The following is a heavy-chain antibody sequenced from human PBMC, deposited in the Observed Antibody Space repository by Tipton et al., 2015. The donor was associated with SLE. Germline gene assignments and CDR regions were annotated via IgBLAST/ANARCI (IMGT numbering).Heavy chain of an antibody. D-gene: IGHD6-19*01. J-gene: IGHJ6*03. CDR1: GFTFSSYA. CDR2: ISYDGSNK. V-gene: IGHV3-30-3*01. CDR3: ARETRAVADGTYYMDV. Sequence: SLRLSCAASGFTFSSYAMHWVRQAPGKGLEWVAVISYDGSNKYYADSVKGRFTISRDNSKNTLYLQMNSLRAEDTAVYYCARETRAVADGTYYMDVWGIGTTVTVSS.